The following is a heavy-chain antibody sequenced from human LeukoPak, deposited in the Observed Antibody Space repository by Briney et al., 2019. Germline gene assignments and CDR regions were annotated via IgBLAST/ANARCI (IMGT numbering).Heavy chain of an antibody. CDR3: VRFAAGPDPYYP. CDR1: GYTTNELS. V-gene: IGHV1-24*01. CDR2: FDPEDGET. D-gene: IGHD6-25*01. Sequence: GASVKVSCKVSGYTTNELSMHWVRQAPGKGLEWMGGFDPEDGETIYAQNFQGRVTMTEDTSTDTAYMELNNLTSEDTAVYYCVRFAAGPDPYYPWGQGTLVTVSS. J-gene: IGHJ5*02.